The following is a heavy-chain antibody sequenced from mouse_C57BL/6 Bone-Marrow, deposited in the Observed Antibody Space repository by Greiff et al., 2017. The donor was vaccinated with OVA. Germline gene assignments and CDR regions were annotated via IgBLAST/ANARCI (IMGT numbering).Heavy chain of an antibody. J-gene: IGHJ1*03. D-gene: IGHD3-3*01. V-gene: IGHV1-64*01. CDR2: IHPNSGST. CDR3: ASPSANWYFDV. CDR1: GYTFTSYW. Sequence: QVQLQQPGAELVKPGASVKLSCKASGYTFTSYWMHWVKQRPGQGLEWIGMIHPNSGSTNYNEKFKSKATLTVDKSSSTAYMQRSSLTSEDSAVYYCASPSANWYFDVWGTGTTVTVSS.